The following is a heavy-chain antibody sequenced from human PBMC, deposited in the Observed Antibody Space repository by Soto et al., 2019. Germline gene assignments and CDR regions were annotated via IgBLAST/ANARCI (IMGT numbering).Heavy chain of an antibody. CDR1: GGSISSYY. Sequence: QVQLQESGPGLVKPSETLSLTCTVSGGSISSYYWSWIRQPPGKGLEWIGYIYYSGSTNYNPSLKSRVTISVDTSKNQFSLKLSSVTAADTAVYYGARHGVRNWFDPWGQGTLVTVSS. CDR2: IYYSGST. J-gene: IGHJ5*02. CDR3: ARHGVRNWFDP. V-gene: IGHV4-59*08.